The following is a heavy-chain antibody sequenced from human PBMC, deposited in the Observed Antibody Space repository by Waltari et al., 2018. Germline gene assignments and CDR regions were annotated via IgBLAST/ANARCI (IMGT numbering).Heavy chain of an antibody. CDR3: AREIYGGNSRPYDY. J-gene: IGHJ4*02. Sequence: QVQLQESGPGLVKPSETLSLTCTVSGGSITGYYWSWIRQPPGKGLEWIGHIYCNGNTDYNPSLKSRVTISVDTSKNQFSLKLSSVTAADTAVYYCAREIYGGNSRPYDYWGQGTLVTVSS. CDR2: IYCNGNT. CDR1: GGSITGYY. D-gene: IGHD4-17*01. V-gene: IGHV4-59*01.